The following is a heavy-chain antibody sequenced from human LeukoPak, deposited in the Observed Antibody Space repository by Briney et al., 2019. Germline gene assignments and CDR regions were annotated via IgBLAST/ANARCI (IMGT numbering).Heavy chain of an antibody. Sequence: GGSLRLSCAASGFTFSSYAMSWVRQAPGKGLEWVSAISGSGGSTYYADSVKGRFTISRDNSRNTLYLQMNSLRAEDTAVYYCARVYYYDSSGYYVPFDYWGQGTLVTVSS. CDR3: ARVYYYDSSGYYVPFDY. V-gene: IGHV3-23*01. CDR2: ISGSGGST. D-gene: IGHD3-22*01. CDR1: GFTFSSYA. J-gene: IGHJ4*02.